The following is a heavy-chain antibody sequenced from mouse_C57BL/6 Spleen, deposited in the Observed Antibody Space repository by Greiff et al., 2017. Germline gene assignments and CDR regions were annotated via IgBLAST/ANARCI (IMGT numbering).Heavy chain of an antibody. J-gene: IGHJ3*01. CDR3: AMGDYYCPFAY. CDR2: IRNKANGYTT. V-gene: IGHV7-3*01. D-gene: IGHD1-1*01. Sequence: EVKLVESGGGLVQPGGSLSLSCAASGFTFTDYYMSWVRQPPGKALEWLGFIRNKANGYTTEYSASVKGRFPISRDNSQSILYLQMNALRAEASATYYGAMGDYYCPFAYWGQGTLVTVSA. CDR1: GFTFTDYY.